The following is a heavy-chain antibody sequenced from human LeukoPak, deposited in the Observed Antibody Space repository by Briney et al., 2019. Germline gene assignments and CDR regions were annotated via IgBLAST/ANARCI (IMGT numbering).Heavy chain of an antibody. CDR3: ARDTDSSGYHWPEHDY. D-gene: IGHD3-22*01. Sequence: ASVKVSCKASGYTFTSYGVSWVRQAPGQGLEWMGWFSAYNGNTNYAQNLQGRVTMTTDTSTSTACMELRSLRSDDTAVYYCARDTDSSGYHWPEHDYWGQGTLVTVSS. CDR2: FSAYNGNT. CDR1: GYTFTSYG. V-gene: IGHV1-18*01. J-gene: IGHJ4*02.